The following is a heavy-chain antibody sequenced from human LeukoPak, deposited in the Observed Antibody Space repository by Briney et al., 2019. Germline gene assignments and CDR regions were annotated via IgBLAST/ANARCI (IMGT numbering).Heavy chain of an antibody. Sequence: GGSLRLSCAASGFTFSISSMNWVRQAPGKGLEWVSSISSTSSYIYYADSVRGRFTISRDNAKNSLYLQINSLRAEDTAVYYCARDLQGPVVPTAFGYWGQGTLATVSS. CDR1: GFTFSISS. V-gene: IGHV3-21*01. D-gene: IGHD2-2*01. CDR2: ISSTSSYI. CDR3: ARDLQGPVVPTAFGY. J-gene: IGHJ4*02.